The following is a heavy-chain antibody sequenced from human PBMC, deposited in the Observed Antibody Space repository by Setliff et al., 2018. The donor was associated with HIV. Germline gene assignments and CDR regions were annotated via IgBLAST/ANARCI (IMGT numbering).Heavy chain of an antibody. V-gene: IGHV4-4*08. CDR1: GGSMSSYY. D-gene: IGHD3-10*01. CDR2: VYTSEIS. J-gene: IGHJ6*03. Sequence: SETLSLTCTLSGGSMSSYYWTWIRQPPGKGLEWIGYVYTSEISNYNSSLRSRVVISLDTSKNQFSLKLGSVTAADTAVYYCARAISTPSYYYHMDVWGTGTPGHRLL. CDR3: ARAISTPSYYYHMDV.